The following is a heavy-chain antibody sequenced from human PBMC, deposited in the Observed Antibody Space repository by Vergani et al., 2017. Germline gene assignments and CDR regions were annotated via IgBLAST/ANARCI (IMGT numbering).Heavy chain of an antibody. CDR2: INHSGST. CDR1: GGSFSGYY. V-gene: IGHV4-34*01. J-gene: IGHJ6*02. D-gene: IGHD3-10*01. CDR3: ARGQSVRGVYSRSDGMDV. Sequence: QVQLQQWGAGLLKPSETLSLTCAVYGGSFSGYYWSWIRQPPGKGLEWIREINHSGSTNYNPSLKSRVTISVDTSKNQFSLKLSSVTAADTAVYYCARGQSVRGVYSRSDGMDVWGQGTTVTVSS.